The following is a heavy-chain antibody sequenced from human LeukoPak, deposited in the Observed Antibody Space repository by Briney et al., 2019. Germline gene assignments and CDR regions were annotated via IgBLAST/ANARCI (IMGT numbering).Heavy chain of an antibody. CDR1: GFTFSSYW. D-gene: IGHD5-18*01. Sequence: PGGSLRLSCAASGFTFSSYWMSWVRQAPGKGLEWVSYISSSGSTIYYADSVKGRFTISRDNAKNSLYLQMNSLRAEDTAVYYCASNVDTATRAYWGQGTLVTVSS. CDR3: ASNVDTATRAY. V-gene: IGHV3-48*04. J-gene: IGHJ4*02. CDR2: ISSSGSTI.